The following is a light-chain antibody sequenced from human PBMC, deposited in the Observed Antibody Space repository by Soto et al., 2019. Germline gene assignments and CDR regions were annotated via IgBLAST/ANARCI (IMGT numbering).Light chain of an antibody. Sequence: EIVLPQSPGTLSLSPGERATLSCRASQSVSSSYLAWYQQKPGQAPRLLIYGASSRATGIPDRFSGSGSGTDFTLTISRLEPEDFAVYYCQQYGSSPPTFGQGTNVDVK. CDR2: GAS. CDR1: QSVSSSY. CDR3: QQYGSSPPT. J-gene: IGKJ1*01. V-gene: IGKV3-20*01.